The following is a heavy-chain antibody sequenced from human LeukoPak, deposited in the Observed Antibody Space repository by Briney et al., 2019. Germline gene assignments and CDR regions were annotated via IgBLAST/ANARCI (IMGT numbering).Heavy chain of an antibody. CDR1: GFTFSSYS. J-gene: IGHJ4*02. CDR2: ISSSSSYI. CDR3: ARAGTAMRQYYFDY. V-gene: IGHV3-21*01. Sequence: GRSLRLSCAASGFTFSSYSMNWVRQAPGKGLEWVSSISSSSSYIYYADSVKGRFTISRDNAKNSLYLQMNSLRAEDTAVYYCARAGTAMRQYYFDYWGQGTLVTVSS. D-gene: IGHD5-18*01.